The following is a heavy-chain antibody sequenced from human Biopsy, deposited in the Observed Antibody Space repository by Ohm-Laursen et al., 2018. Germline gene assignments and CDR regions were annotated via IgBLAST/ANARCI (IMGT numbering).Heavy chain of an antibody. J-gene: IGHJ2*01. CDR3: ARDRGYYSDRTVPGYFDL. D-gene: IGHD3-22*01. Sequence: SETLSLTCIASGDSISSYYWSWIRQPPGKGLEWIGYVYYTGSTDYNPSLQSRVTISVDTSKNHFSLRLRSVTPADTAIYCARDRGYYSDRTVPGYFDLWGRGTLVTVSS. CDR1: GDSISSYY. CDR2: VYYTGST. V-gene: IGHV4-59*01.